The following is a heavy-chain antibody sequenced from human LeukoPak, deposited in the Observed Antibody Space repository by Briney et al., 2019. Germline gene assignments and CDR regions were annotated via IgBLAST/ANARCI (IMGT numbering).Heavy chain of an antibody. CDR3: ARGPYSSNWYVDY. J-gene: IGHJ4*02. CDR1: GFTLSSYE. Sequence: GGSLRLSCAASGFTLSSYEMNWVRVAPGKGLEWISYISRTGNSIYYADPVKGRFTISSDSDKNSLYLQMNSLRAEDTAVYYCARGPYSSNWYVDYWGQGTLVTVAS. CDR2: ISRTGNSI. V-gene: IGHV3-48*03. D-gene: IGHD6-13*01.